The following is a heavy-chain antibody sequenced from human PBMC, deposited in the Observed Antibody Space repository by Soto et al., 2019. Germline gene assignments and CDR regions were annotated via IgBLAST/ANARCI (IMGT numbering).Heavy chain of an antibody. V-gene: IGHV4-31*03. CDR2: IYYSGST. D-gene: IGHD5-18*01. Sequence: QVQLQESGPGLVKPSQTLSLTCTVSGGSISNGGYYWSWIRQHPGKGLEWIGYIYYSGSTYYNPSLKSRVTISVDTSKNQFSLKLSSVTAADTAVYYCARDRGYVDTATLGIHYFDYWGQGTLVTVSS. CDR1: GGSISNGGYY. CDR3: ARDRGYVDTATLGIHYFDY. J-gene: IGHJ4*02.